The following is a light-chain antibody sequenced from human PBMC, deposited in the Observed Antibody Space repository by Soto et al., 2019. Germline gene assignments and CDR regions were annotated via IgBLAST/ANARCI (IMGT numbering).Light chain of an antibody. CDR2: AAS. CDR1: QNIDTY. V-gene: IGKV1-39*01. Sequence: DIQVTQSPSSLSASVGDRITITCRTSQNIDTYLNWYQQNPGKAPKRLISAASRLQSGVPSRFSGSGSGTDFTLTITSLQAEDFATYYCQQNYDNPRTFGQGTKV. J-gene: IGKJ1*01. CDR3: QQNYDNPRT.